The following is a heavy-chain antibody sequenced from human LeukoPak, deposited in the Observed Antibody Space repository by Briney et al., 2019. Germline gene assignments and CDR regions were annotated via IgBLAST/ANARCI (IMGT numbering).Heavy chain of an antibody. CDR2: MNPNSGNT. CDR3: ARYPYDRSGSSAFDI. V-gene: IGHV1-8*01. J-gene: IGHJ3*02. Sequence: ASVKVSCKASGYTFTSYDINWVRQATGQRLEWMGWMNPNSGNTGYAQKFQGRVTMTRNTSISTAYMELSSLRSEDTAVYYCARYPYDRSGSSAFDIWGQGTMVTVSS. CDR1: GYTFTSYD. D-gene: IGHD3-22*01.